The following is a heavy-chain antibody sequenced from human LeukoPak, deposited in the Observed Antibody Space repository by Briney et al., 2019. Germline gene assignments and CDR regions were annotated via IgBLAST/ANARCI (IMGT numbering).Heavy chain of an antibody. Sequence: ATVKVSCKASGYTFTGYYMHWVRQAPGQGLEWMGWINPNNGGTNYAQKFQGRVTTTRDTSISTAYMELSRLRSDDTAVYYCARGDMRITMIRGVITNGYFFDYWGQGTLVTVSS. CDR2: INPNNGGT. V-gene: IGHV1-2*02. D-gene: IGHD3-10*01. CDR1: GYTFTGYY. J-gene: IGHJ4*02. CDR3: ARGDMRITMIRGVITNGYFFDY.